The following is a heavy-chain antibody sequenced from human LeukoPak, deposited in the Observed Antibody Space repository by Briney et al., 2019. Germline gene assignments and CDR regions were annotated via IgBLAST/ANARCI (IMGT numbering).Heavy chain of an antibody. Sequence: PGGSLRLSCAASGFTFSSYDMHWVRQATGKGLEWVSAIGTADDTYYPGSVKGRFTISRENAKNSLYLQMNSLRAGDTAVYYCARGYYDSSASPYFDYWGQGTLVTVSS. CDR1: GFTFSSYD. CDR2: IGTADDT. CDR3: ARGYYDSSASPYFDY. V-gene: IGHV3-13*01. J-gene: IGHJ4*02. D-gene: IGHD3-22*01.